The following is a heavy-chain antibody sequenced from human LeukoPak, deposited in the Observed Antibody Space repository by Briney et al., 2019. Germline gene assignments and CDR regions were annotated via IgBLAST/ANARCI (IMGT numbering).Heavy chain of an antibody. V-gene: IGHV3-23*01. D-gene: IGHD1-26*01. CDR2: ISGSGGST. CDR3: AKDQTSGSYY. CDR1: GFTFSSYA. Sequence: GGSLRLSCAASGFTFSSYAMSWVRQAPGRGLEWVSAISGSGGSTYYADSVKGRFTTSRDNSKNTLYLQMNSLRAQDTAVYYCAKDQTSGSYYWGQGTLVTVSS. J-gene: IGHJ4*02.